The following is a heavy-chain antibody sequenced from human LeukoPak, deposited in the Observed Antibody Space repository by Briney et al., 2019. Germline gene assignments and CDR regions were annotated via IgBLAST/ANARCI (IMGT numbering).Heavy chain of an antibody. V-gene: IGHV3-30-3*01. CDR3: ARDISVTHFDY. J-gene: IGHJ4*02. D-gene: IGHD4-17*01. CDR2: ISYDGSNK. Sequence: PGGSLRLSCAASGFTFSTYAMHWVRQAPGKGLEWVAVISYDGSNKYYADSVKGRFTISKDNSKNTLYLQMNSLRAEDTAVYYCARDISVTHFDYWGQGTLVTVSS. CDR1: GFTFSTYA.